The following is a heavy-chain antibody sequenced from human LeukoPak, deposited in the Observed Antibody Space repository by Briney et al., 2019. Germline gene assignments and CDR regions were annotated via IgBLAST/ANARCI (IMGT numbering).Heavy chain of an antibody. D-gene: IGHD3-16*01. Sequence: PGGSLRLSCAASGFTFSSYSMNWVRQAPGKGLEWVSSISSSSSYIYYADSAKGRFTISRDNAKNSLYLQMNSLRAGDTAVYYCASKQRGGFFAMDVWGKGTTVTVSS. CDR3: ASKQRGGFFAMDV. V-gene: IGHV3-21*01. CDR1: GFTFSSYS. CDR2: ISSSSSYI. J-gene: IGHJ6*03.